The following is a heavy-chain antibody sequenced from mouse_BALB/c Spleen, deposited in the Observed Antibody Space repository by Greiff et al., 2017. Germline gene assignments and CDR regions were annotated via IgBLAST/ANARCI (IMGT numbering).Heavy chain of an antibody. Sequence: EVQLVESGGGLVKPGGSLKLSCAASGFTFSSYTMSWVRQTPEKRLEWVATISSGGSYTYYPDSVKGRFTISRDNAKNTLYLQMSSLKSEDTAMYYCTRDEGYWGQGTLVTVSA. D-gene: IGHD3-3*01. CDR1: GFTFSSYT. J-gene: IGHJ3*01. CDR2: ISSGGSYT. V-gene: IGHV5-6-4*01. CDR3: TRDEGY.